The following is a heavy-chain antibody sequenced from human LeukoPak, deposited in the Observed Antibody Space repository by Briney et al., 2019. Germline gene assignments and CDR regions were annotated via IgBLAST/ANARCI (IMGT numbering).Heavy chain of an antibody. D-gene: IGHD6-13*01. CDR2: TSSDGSNE. CDR3: VRPYTSSWYLFDY. V-gene: IGHV3-30*04. CDR1: GFTFRNYA. Sequence: PGGSLRLSCAASGFTFRNYAMHWVRQAPGKGLEWVAVTSSDGSNEYYADSVRGRFSISRDNSKNTVYLQTNSLRAEDTALYYCVRPYTSSWYLFDYWGQGTLVTVSS. J-gene: IGHJ4*02.